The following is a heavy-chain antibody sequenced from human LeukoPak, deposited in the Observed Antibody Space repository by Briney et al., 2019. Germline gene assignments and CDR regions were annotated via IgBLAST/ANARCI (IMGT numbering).Heavy chain of an antibody. CDR3: ASGGIAAVGTRYYFDY. CDR2: IYYSGST. J-gene: IGHJ4*02. V-gene: IGHV4-39*01. D-gene: IGHD6-13*01. CDR1: GGSISSSSYY. Sequence: SETLSLTCTVSGGSISSSSYYWGWIRQPPGKGLEWIGSIYYSGSTYYNPSLKSRVTISVDTSKNQFSLQLNSVTPEDTAVYYCASGGIAAVGTRYYFDYWGQGTLVTVSS.